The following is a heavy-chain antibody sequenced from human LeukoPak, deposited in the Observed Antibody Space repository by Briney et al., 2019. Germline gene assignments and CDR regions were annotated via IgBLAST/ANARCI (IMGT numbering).Heavy chain of an antibody. V-gene: IGHV4-38-2*02. CDR1: GYSISSDSY. CDR3: ARSYNLNWNYSPAFDI. CDR2: IYHGGNT. Sequence: SETLSLTCTVSGYSISSDSYWGWIRQPPGKGLEWIGSIYHGGNTYYNPSLKSRVTISVDMSKSQFSLKLSSVTAADTAVYYCARSYNLNWNYSPAFDIWGQGTMVTVSS. J-gene: IGHJ3*02. D-gene: IGHD1-7*01.